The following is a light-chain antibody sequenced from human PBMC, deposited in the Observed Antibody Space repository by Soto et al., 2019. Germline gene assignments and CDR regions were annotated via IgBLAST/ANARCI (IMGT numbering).Light chain of an antibody. Sequence: EIVMTHSPATLSVSPGERATLSCRASQSVSSNLAWYQQKPGQAPKLLIYNPSTRATGIPARFSGSGSGTEFTLTISSLQSEDFAIYYCQQYDNWPLTFGGGTRWIS. CDR1: QSVSSN. CDR3: QQYDNWPLT. J-gene: IGKJ4*01. CDR2: NPS. V-gene: IGKV3-15*01.